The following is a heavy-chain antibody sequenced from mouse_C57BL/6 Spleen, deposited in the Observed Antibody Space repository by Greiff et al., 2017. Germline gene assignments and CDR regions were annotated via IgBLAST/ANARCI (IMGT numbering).Heavy chain of an antibody. Sequence: VKLMESGAELVRPGTSVKVSCKASGYAFTNYLIEWVKQRPGQGLEWIGVINPGSGGTNYNEKFKGKATLTADKSSSTAYMQLSSLTSEDSAVYFCARGSSGYDYAMDYWGQGTSVTVSS. J-gene: IGHJ4*01. CDR1: GYAFTNYL. CDR2: INPGSGGT. D-gene: IGHD3-2*02. V-gene: IGHV1-54*01. CDR3: ARGSSGYDYAMDY.